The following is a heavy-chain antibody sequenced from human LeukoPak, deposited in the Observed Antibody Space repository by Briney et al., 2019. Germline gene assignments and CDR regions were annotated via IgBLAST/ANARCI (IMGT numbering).Heavy chain of an antibody. CDR1: GYSFTSYW. CDR2: IYPGYSDT. CDR3: ARPNITSYYDSRGYDAFDV. Sequence: GESLKISCKGSGYSFTSYWIGWVRQMPGKGLEWMGIIYPGYSDTRYSPSLQGQVTISADKSVRTAYLQWSSLKASDTAMYYCARPNITSYYDSRGYDAFDVWGQGTMVTVSS. D-gene: IGHD3-22*01. J-gene: IGHJ3*01. V-gene: IGHV5-51*01.